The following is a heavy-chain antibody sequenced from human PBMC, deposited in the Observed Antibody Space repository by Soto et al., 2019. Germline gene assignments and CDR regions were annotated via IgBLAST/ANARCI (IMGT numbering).Heavy chain of an antibody. V-gene: IGHV3-30*18. CDR1: GFIFSSYA. Sequence: ESGGGVVQPGRSLRLSCAASGFIFSSYAMHWVRQAPGKGLEWVAVISYGGNEKYYADSVEGRFTISRDNSKNMVYLQMNGLRPEDTAVYYCAKVSSDRGYYYFAMDVWGQGTTVTVSS. CDR3: AKVSSDRGYYYFAMDV. J-gene: IGHJ6*02. CDR2: ISYGGNEK. D-gene: IGHD3-10*01.